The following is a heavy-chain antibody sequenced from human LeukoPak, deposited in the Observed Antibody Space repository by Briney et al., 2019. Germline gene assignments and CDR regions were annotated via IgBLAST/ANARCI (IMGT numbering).Heavy chain of an antibody. CDR3: AREIPQQLVAMDV. CDR2: IKEDGTGK. D-gene: IGHD6-13*01. J-gene: IGHJ6*02. V-gene: IGHV3-7*04. CDR1: GFTFSTYW. Sequence: GGSLILSCVASGFTFSTYWMSWVRQAPGKGLEGLANIKEDGTGKNHVDSVKGRFTISRDNAKNSLYLQMNGLRAEDTAVYYCAREIPQQLVAMDVWGQGTTVTVSS.